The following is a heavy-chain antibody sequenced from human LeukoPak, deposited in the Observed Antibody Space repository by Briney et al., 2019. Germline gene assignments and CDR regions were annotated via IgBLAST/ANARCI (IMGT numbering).Heavy chain of an antibody. CDR3: ARGYGANSSGYYYQPFVY. CDR2: INHSGST. J-gene: IGHJ4*02. V-gene: IGHV4-34*01. D-gene: IGHD3-22*01. Sequence: SETLSLTCAVYGGSFSGYYWSWIRQPPGKGLEWIGEINHSGSTNYNPSLKSRVTISVDTSKNQFSLKLSSVTAADTAVYYCARGYGANSSGYYYQPFVYWGQGTLVTVSS. CDR1: GGSFSGYY.